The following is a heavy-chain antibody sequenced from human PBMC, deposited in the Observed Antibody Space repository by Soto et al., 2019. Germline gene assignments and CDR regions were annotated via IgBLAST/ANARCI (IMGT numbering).Heavy chain of an antibody. CDR1: GYTFTSYG. CDR2: ISAYNGNR. Sequence: ASAKVSCKASGYTFTSYGISWVRQAPGQGLEWMGWISAYNGNRNNAQKLQGRVTMTTDTSTSTAYMELRSLRSHDTAAYYCARDLGPNPGSFDYWGQGTMVTVSS. CDR3: ARDLGPNPGSFDY. D-gene: IGHD7-27*01. V-gene: IGHV1-18*01. J-gene: IGHJ4*02.